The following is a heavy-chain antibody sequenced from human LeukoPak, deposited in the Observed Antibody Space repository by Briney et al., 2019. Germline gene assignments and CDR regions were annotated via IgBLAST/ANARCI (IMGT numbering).Heavy chain of an antibody. V-gene: IGHV3-74*03. CDR2: INSDGSST. CDR3: TRVFVGDEYSSSGY. D-gene: IGHD6-13*01. Sequence: QPGGSLRLSCAASGFTFRKYYMHWVRQAPGKGLVWVSRINSDGSSTTYADSVRGRLTVSRDNAKNTLYLQMNSLKVEDTAMYYCTRVFVGDEYSSSGYWGQGTLVTVSS. J-gene: IGHJ4*02. CDR1: GFTFRKYY.